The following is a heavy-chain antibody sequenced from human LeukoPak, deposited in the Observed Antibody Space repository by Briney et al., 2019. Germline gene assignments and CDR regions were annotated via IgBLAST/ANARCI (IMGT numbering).Heavy chain of an antibody. V-gene: IGHV3-7*01. J-gene: IGHJ4*02. D-gene: IGHD1-26*01. CDR3: ARLAGAGSSGFDY. Sequence: GSXXXSXAASGFTFSSYWMSWVRQAPGKXLEWXANIKQDGSEKYYVDSVKGRFTISRDNAKNSLYLQMNSLRAEDTAVYYCARLAGAGSSGFDYWGQGTLVTVSS. CDR1: GFTFSSYW. CDR2: IKQDGSEK.